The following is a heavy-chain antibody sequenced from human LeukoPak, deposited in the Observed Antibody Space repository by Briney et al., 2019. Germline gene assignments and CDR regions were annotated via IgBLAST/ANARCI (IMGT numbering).Heavy chain of an antibody. J-gene: IGHJ5*02. Sequence: ASVKVSCKVSGYTLTELSMHWVRQAPGKGLEWMGGFDPEDGETIYAQKFQGRVTMTEDTSTDTAYMELSSLRSEDTAVYYCAGDTHSSSWYDHWGQGTLVTVSS. D-gene: IGHD6-19*01. V-gene: IGHV1-24*01. CDR3: AGDTHSSSWYDH. CDR1: GYTLTELS. CDR2: FDPEDGET.